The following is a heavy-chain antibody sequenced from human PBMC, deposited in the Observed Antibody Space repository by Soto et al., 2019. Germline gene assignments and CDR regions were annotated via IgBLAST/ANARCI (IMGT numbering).Heavy chain of an antibody. CDR1: GYTFTNYA. Sequence: GASVKVSCKASGYTFTNYAMHWGRQAPGQRLEWMGWINAGNGNTKYSQKFQGRVTITRDTSASTAYKELSSLRSEDTAVYFCARGLGLNSSDYWCQSTLVTVS. V-gene: IGHV1-3*01. J-gene: IGHJ4*02. CDR3: ARGLGLNSSDY. CDR2: INAGNGNT. D-gene: IGHD1-1*01.